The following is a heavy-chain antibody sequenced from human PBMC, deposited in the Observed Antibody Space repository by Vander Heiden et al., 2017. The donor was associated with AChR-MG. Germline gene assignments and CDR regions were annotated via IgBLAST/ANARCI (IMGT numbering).Heavy chain of an antibody. V-gene: IGHV3-21*01. CDR3: ARGEDYGDYFDY. D-gene: IGHD4-17*01. J-gene: IGHJ4*01. Sequence: EVQLVESGGGLVKPGGPLRLSCAASGFTFSSYSMNWVCQDPGKGLEWVSSISSSSSYIYYADSVKGRFTISRDNAKNSLHLQMNSLRAEDTAVYYCARGEDYGDYFDYWGQEPWSPSPQ. CDR2: ISSSSSYI. CDR1: GFTFSSYS.